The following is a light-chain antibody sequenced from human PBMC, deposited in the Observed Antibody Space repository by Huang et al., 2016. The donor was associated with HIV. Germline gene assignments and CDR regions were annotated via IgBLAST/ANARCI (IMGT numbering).Light chain of an antibody. Sequence: IQMTQTPSTLSASVGDRVTITCRASQSVSDWLAWYQQKPSKAPDLLIYKASNLEDGVPLRFSGTGYGTECTLSITSVQSEDTATYYCQQYSSYSSWTFGQGTRLQIK. CDR3: QQYSSYSSWT. V-gene: IGKV1-5*03. CDR2: KAS. J-gene: IGKJ2*02. CDR1: QSVSDW.